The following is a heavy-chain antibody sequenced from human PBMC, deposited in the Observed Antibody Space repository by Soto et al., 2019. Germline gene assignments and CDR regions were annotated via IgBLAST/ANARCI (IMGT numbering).Heavy chain of an antibody. D-gene: IGHD6-19*01. CDR1: GFTFSSYA. J-gene: IGHJ4*02. Sequence: GSLRLSCAASGFTFSSYAMSWVRQAPGKGLEWVSAISGSGGSTYYADSVKGRFTISRDNSKNTLYLQMNSLRAEDTAVYYCAKVRKSSGWYSTIDYWGQGTLVTVSS. CDR3: AKVRKSSGWYSTIDY. V-gene: IGHV3-23*01. CDR2: ISGSGGST.